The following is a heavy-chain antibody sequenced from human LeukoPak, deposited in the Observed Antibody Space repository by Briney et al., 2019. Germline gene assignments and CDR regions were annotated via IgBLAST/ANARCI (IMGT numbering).Heavy chain of an antibody. CDR1: GFTFSSYA. D-gene: IGHD3-10*01. Sequence: GGSLRLSCAASGFTFSSYAMHWVRQAPGKGLEWVAVISYDGSNKYYADPVKGRFTISRDNSKNTLYLQMNSLRAEDTAVYYCAKDLAPMDRTKNWYDFWGQGTLVTVSS. V-gene: IGHV3-30-3*01. CDR2: ISYDGSNK. J-gene: IGHJ5*01. CDR3: AKDLAPMDRTKNWYDF.